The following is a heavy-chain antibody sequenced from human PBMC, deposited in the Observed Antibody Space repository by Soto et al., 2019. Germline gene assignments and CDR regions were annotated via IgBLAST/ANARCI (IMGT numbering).Heavy chain of an antibody. D-gene: IGHD2-8*01. Sequence: EVQLVESGGGLVQPGGSLRLSCAASGFTVSSNYMSWVRQAPGKGLEWVSVIYSGGSTYYADSVKGRFIISRHNSKNTLYLQMNSLRAEDTAVYYCARDNGFPQGYYYYYMDVWGKGTTVTVSS. CDR1: GFTVSSNY. CDR2: IYSGGST. V-gene: IGHV3-53*04. CDR3: ARDNGFPQGYYYYYMDV. J-gene: IGHJ6*03.